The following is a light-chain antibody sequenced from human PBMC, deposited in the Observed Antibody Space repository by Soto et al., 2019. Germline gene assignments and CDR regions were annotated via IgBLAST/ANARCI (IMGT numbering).Light chain of an antibody. Sequence: ALTQPASVSGSPGQSITISCTGTSSDVGGYNYVSWYQQHPGKAPKLMIYDVDSRPSGVSNRFSGSKSGNTASLTISGLQAEDEADYYCSSYTSSSTLVFGGGTKLTVL. CDR3: SSYTSSSTLV. CDR1: SSDVGGYNY. J-gene: IGLJ2*01. CDR2: DVD. V-gene: IGLV2-14*01.